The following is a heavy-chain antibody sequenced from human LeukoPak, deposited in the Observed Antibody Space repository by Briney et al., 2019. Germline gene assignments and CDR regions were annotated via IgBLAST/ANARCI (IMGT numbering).Heavy chain of an antibody. CDR1: ERTFSSYA. CDR2: ISYDGSNK. CDR3: AKDRVDGSGSQFES. J-gene: IGHJ4*02. D-gene: IGHD3-10*01. Sequence: GGSLRLSCAASERTFSSYAMHWVRQAPGKGLEWVAVISYDGSNKYYADSVKGRFTISRDNAMDTLYLHMNSLRADDTAVYYCAKDRVDGSGSQFESWGQGSLVIVSS. V-gene: IGHV3-30*04.